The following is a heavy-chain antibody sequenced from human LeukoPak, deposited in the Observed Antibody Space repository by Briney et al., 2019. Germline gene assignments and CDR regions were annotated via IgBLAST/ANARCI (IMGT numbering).Heavy chain of an antibody. Sequence: PSETLPLTCAVYGGSFSGYYWSWIRQPPGKGLEWIGEINHSGSTNYNPSLKSRVTISVDTSKNQFSLKLSSVTAADTAVYYCARKPCGSYQRRFRFKDPDAFDIWGQGTMVTVSS. CDR3: ARKPCGSYQRRFRFKDPDAFDI. CDR2: INHSGST. V-gene: IGHV4-34*01. J-gene: IGHJ3*02. CDR1: GGSFSGYY. D-gene: IGHD1-26*01.